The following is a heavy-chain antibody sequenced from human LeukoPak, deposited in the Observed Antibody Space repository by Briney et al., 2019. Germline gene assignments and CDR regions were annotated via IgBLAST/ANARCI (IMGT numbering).Heavy chain of an antibody. CDR2: ISAYNGNT. CDR1: GYTFTSYG. D-gene: IGHD2-15*01. Sequence: VASVKVSCKASGYTFTSYGISWVRQAPGQGLEWMGWISAYNGNTNYAQKLQGRVTMTTDTSTSTAYMELRSLRSDDTAVYYCARDPPRIVVVVAATNYYGMDVWGQGTTVTASS. J-gene: IGHJ6*02. CDR3: ARDPPRIVVVVAATNYYGMDV. V-gene: IGHV1-18*01.